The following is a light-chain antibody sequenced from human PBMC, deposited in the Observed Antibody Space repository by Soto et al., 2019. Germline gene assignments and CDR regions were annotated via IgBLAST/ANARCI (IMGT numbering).Light chain of an antibody. Sequence: EIVLSQSPGTLSLSPGERATLSCRASQSVSSSYVAWYQQRPGQAPRLLIYGASSRASGIPDRFSGSGSATDFTLTISGLEAEDFAVYYCQQYGSSPRTFGGGTKVEIK. J-gene: IGKJ4*01. V-gene: IGKV3-20*01. CDR2: GAS. CDR3: QQYGSSPRT. CDR1: QSVSSSY.